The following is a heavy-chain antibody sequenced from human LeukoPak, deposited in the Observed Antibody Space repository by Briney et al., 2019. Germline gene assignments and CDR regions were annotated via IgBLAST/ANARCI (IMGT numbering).Heavy chain of an antibody. J-gene: IGHJ4*02. D-gene: IGHD2-15*01. V-gene: IGHV1-2*04. Sequence: GASVKVSCKASGYTFTAYYMHWVRQAPGQGLEWMGWINPNSGGTNYAQKFQGWVTMTRDTSISTAYMELSRLRSDDTAVYYCARDSPYCSGGSCYSESFDYWGQGTLVTVSS. CDR2: INPNSGGT. CDR1: GYTFTAYY. CDR3: ARDSPYCSGGSCYSESFDY.